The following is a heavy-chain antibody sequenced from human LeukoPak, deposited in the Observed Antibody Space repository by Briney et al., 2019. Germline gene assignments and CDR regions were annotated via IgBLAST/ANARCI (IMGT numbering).Heavy chain of an antibody. CDR3: ARVSIDGMDV. J-gene: IGHJ6*02. CDR1: GFIFSSYE. Sequence: GGSLRLSCAASGFIFSSYEMNWVRPAPGKGLEWVANIKQDGSEKYYVDSVKGRFTISRDNAKNSLYLQMNSLRAEDTAVYYCARVSIDGMDVWGQGTTVTVSS. V-gene: IGHV3-7*04. CDR2: IKQDGSEK.